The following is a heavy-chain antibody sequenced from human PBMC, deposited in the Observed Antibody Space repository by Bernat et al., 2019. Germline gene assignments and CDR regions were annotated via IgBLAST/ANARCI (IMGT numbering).Heavy chain of an antibody. CDR2: ISYDGSNK. D-gene: IGHD3-10*01. Sequence: QVQLVESGGGVVQPGRSLRLPCAASGFTFSSYAMHWVRQAPGKGLEWVAVISYDGSNKYYADSVRGRFTISRDNSKNTLYLQMNSLRAEDTAVYYCARDLRWFGDGMDVWGQGTTVTVSS. CDR1: GFTFSSYA. V-gene: IGHV3-30-3*01. CDR3: ARDLRWFGDGMDV. J-gene: IGHJ6*02.